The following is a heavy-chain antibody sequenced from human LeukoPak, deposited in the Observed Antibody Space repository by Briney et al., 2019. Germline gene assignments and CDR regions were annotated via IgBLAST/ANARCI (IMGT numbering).Heavy chain of an antibody. CDR3: AKSGYNRFDY. V-gene: IGHV3-23*01. CDR2: FSGSGGST. Sequence: PGGSLRLSCAASGFSFSSYAMSWVRQAPGKGLGWVSSFSGSGGSTYYADSVKGRFTISRDNFKNTLYLQMISLRAEDTAVYYCAKSGYNRFDYWGQGTLVTVSS. D-gene: IGHD5-24*01. CDR1: GFSFSSYA. J-gene: IGHJ4*02.